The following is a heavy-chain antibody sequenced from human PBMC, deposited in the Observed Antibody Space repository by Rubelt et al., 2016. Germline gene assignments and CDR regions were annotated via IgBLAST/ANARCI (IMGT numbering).Heavy chain of an antibody. CDR1: GFTFSNAW. V-gene: IGHV3-15*01. J-gene: IGHJ4*02. CDR2: INSKTDGGTT. CDR3: TTDGDSSSSGWTT. D-gene: IGHD6-6*01. Sequence: EVQLVESGGGLVKPGGSLRLSCAASGFTFSNAWMSWVRQAPGKGLEWVGRINSKTDGGTTDYAAPVKGRFTISRDDSTNTLYLHMNSLETEDTAVHYCTTDGDSSSSGWTTWGQGTLVTVSS.